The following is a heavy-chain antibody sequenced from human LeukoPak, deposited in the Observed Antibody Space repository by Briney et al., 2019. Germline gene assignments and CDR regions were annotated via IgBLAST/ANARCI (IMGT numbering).Heavy chain of an antibody. CDR2: ISSSSSTI. Sequence: PGGSLRLSCAASGFTFSSYSMNWVRQAPGKGLEWVSYISSSSSTIYYADSVKGRFTISRDNAKNSLYLQMNSLRAEDTAVYYCARDPPRSIKVGSFDYWGQGTLVTVSS. D-gene: IGHD3-10*01. CDR1: GFTFSSYS. CDR3: ARDPPRSIKVGSFDY. V-gene: IGHV3-48*04. J-gene: IGHJ4*02.